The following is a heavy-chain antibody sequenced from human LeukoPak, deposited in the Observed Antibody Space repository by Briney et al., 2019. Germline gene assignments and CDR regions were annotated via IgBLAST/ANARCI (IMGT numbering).Heavy chain of an antibody. CDR3: ARAGGVEYDILTGYLGY. V-gene: IGHV1-69*13. D-gene: IGHD3-9*01. J-gene: IGHJ4*02. CDR1: GGTFSSYA. Sequence: GASVKVSCKASGGTFSSYAISWVRQAPGQGLEWMGGIIPIFGTANYAQKFQGRVTITADESTSTAYMELSSLRSEDTDVYYCARAGGVEYDILTGYLGYWGQGTLVTVSS. CDR2: IIPIFGTA.